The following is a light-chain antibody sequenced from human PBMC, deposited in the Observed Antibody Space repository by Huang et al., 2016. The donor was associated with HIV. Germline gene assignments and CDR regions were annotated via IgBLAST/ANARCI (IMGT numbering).Light chain of an antibody. V-gene: IGKV1-27*01. J-gene: IGKJ1*01. CDR2: GAS. Sequence: DIQMTQSPPSLSAFVGDRVTITCRASQAISNYLAWYQLTPGKVPKLLIYGASTLQSGVPSRLSGSGSGTDFTLTISSLQPEDVAVYFCQKYDSAPRTFGQGTRVEIK. CDR3: QKYDSAPRT. CDR1: QAISNY.